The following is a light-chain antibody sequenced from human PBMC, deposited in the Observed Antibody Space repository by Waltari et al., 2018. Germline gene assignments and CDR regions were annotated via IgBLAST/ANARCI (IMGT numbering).Light chain of an antibody. CDR1: HNIKSY. Sequence: DTQMTQSPSSLFASVGDIITISCRASHNIKSYLNWYQQKPGKAPKLLIYAASSLQREVPSRFGGSGSGADYTLTITNLQLEDLATYYCQQSFSTPRTFGHGTRVEL. V-gene: IGKV1-39*01. CDR2: AAS. CDR3: QQSFSTPRT. J-gene: IGKJ1*01.